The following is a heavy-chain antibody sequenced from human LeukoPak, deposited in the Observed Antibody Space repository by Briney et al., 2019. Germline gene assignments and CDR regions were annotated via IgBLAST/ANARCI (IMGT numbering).Heavy chain of an antibody. Sequence: HPGGSLRPSCAASGFTFDDYAMHWVRQAPGKGLEWVSGISWNSGSIGYADSVKGRFTISRANAKNSLYLQMDSLRAEDMALYYCAKVQDPYYYDSSGYYPGHAFDIWGQGTMVTVSS. J-gene: IGHJ3*02. CDR1: GFTFDDYA. CDR3: AKVQDPYYYDSSGYYPGHAFDI. CDR2: ISWNSGSI. D-gene: IGHD3-22*01. V-gene: IGHV3-9*03.